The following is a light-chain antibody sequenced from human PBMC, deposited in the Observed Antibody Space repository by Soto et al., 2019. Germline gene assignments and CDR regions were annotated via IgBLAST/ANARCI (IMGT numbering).Light chain of an antibody. V-gene: IGKV1-39*01. Sequence: IHMTQSPSSLSASVGDRVTITCRASESINNYVSWYQQIPGNAPKLLIYAASTLQSGVPSRFSGGGSGTDFTLTISSLQPEDFATYYCQQSYNIPRTFGQGTKADIK. CDR3: QQSYNIPRT. CDR2: AAS. CDR1: ESINNY. J-gene: IGKJ1*01.